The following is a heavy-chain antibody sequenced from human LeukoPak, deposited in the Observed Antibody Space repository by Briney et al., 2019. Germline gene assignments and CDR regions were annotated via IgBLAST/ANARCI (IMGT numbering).Heavy chain of an antibody. J-gene: IGHJ6*03. D-gene: IGHD2-2*03. CDR2: INPNSGGT. Sequence: ASVKVSCKASGYTFTGYYMHWVRQAPGQGLEWMGRINPNSGGTNYAQKFQGRVTMTRDTSISTAYMELSRLRSDDTAVYYCARDGSGDYYYSYMDVWGKGTTVTVSS. V-gene: IGHV1-2*06. CDR3: ARDGSGDYYYSYMDV. CDR1: GYTFTGYY.